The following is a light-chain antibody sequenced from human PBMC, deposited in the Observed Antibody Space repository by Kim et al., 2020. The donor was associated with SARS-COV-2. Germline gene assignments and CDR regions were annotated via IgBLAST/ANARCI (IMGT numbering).Light chain of an antibody. J-gene: IGLJ1*01. CDR1: SLRSYY. Sequence: SSELTQDPAVSVALGQTVRITCQGDSLRSYYASWYQQKTGQAPVLVIYGKNNRPSGIPDRFSGSSSGNTASLTITGDQAEDEADYYCNSRDSSGNHLYVFGTGTKVTVL. V-gene: IGLV3-19*01. CDR2: GKN. CDR3: NSRDSSGNHLYV.